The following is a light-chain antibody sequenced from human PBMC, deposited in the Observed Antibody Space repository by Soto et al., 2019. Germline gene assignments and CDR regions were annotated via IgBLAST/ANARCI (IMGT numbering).Light chain of an antibody. CDR1: SSDVGGYNY. Sequence: QSALTQPASVSGSPGQSITISCTGTSSDVGGYNYVSWYQHHPGKAPKLMIYDFTRRPSGVSNRFSGSKSGNTASLTISGLQAEDEADYYCSSYALSSTLGVFGGGTQLTVL. V-gene: IGLV2-14*03. J-gene: IGLJ2*01. CDR2: DFT. CDR3: SSYALSSTLGV.